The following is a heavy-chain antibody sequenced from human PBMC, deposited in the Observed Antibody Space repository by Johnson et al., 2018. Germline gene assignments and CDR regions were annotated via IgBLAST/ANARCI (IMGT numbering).Heavy chain of an antibody. D-gene: IGHD1-26*01. CDR3: ARGFDTNAFDS. Sequence: VQLQESGGGLVQPGGSLRLSCAASGFTFSGYWMHCVRQAPGKGLVLVSRINSDGSTTNYADSVKGRFTISIDNAKDTLFLQMNSLRAEDTAVYYCARGFDTNAFDSGGQGTMVTVSS. CDR1: GFTFSGYW. CDR2: INSDGSTT. J-gene: IGHJ3*02. V-gene: IGHV3-74*01.